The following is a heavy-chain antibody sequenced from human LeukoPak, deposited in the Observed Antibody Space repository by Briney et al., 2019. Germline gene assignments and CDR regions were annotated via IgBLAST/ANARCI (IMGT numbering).Heavy chain of an antibody. J-gene: IGHJ4*02. Sequence: PGGSLRLSCAAFGFTFSSNAMHWVRQAPGKGLEWVAFISYDGSNKYYADSVKGRFTISRDNSKNTLSLQMNSLRAEDTAVYYCAKDRATQYSLDYWGQGTLVTVSS. CDR1: GFTFSSNA. CDR3: AKDRATQYSLDY. V-gene: IGHV3-30*18. D-gene: IGHD2/OR15-2a*01. CDR2: ISYDGSNK.